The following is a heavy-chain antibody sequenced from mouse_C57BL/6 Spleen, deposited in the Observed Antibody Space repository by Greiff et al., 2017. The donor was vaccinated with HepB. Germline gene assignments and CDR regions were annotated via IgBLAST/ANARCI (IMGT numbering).Heavy chain of an antibody. CDR3: TTPITTVGDY. D-gene: IGHD1-1*01. V-gene: IGHV14-4*01. CDR2: IDPENGDT. Sequence: EVQLQQSGAELVRPGASVKLSCTASGFNIKDDYMHWVKQRPEQGLEWIGWIDPENGDTEYASKFQGKATITADTSSNTAYLQLSSLTSADTAVYYCTTPITTVGDYWGQGTTLTVSS. CDR1: GFNIKDDY. J-gene: IGHJ2*01.